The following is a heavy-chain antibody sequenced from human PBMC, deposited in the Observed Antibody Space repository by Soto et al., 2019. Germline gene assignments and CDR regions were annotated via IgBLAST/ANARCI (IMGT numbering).Heavy chain of an antibody. V-gene: IGHV3-23*01. CDR1: GFTFSSYA. J-gene: IGHJ4*02. D-gene: IGHD2-2*01. CDR3: AKDGPPQYCSSTSCYYFDY. CDR2: ISGSGGST. Sequence: PGGSLRLSCAASGFTFSSYAMSWVRQAPGKGLEWVSAISGSGGSTYYADSVKGRFTISRDNSKNTLYLQMNSLRAEDTAIYYCAKDGPPQYCSSTSCYYFDYWGQGTLVTVSS.